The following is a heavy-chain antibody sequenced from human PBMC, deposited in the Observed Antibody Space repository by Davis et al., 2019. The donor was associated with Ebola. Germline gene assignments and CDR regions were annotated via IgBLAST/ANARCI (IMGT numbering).Heavy chain of an antibody. D-gene: IGHD4-17*01. CDR2: IRSKANSYAT. V-gene: IGHV3-73*01. Sequence: GESLKISCAASGFTFSGSAMHWVRQASGKGLEWVGRIRSKANSYATAYAASVKGRFTISRDDSKNTAYLQMNSLKTEDTAVYYCTRPSYGDYFWYFDLWGRGTLVTVSS. J-gene: IGHJ2*01. CDR3: TRPSYGDYFWYFDL. CDR1: GFTFSGSA.